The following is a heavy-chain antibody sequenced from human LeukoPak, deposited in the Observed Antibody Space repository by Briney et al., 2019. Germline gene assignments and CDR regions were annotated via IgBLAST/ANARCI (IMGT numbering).Heavy chain of an antibody. D-gene: IGHD6-13*01. Sequence: PGGSLRLSCAASGFTFSSYSMNWVRQAPGKGLEWVSYISSSGSTIYYADSVKGRFTISRDNAKNSLYLQMNSLRAEDTAVYYCARVRYSSSWNEGNWFDPWGQGTLVTVSS. J-gene: IGHJ5*02. CDR1: GFTFSSYS. CDR3: ARVRYSSSWNEGNWFDP. V-gene: IGHV3-48*04. CDR2: ISSSGSTI.